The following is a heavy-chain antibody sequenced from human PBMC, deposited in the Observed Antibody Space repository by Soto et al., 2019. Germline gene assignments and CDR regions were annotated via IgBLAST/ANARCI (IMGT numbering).Heavy chain of an antibody. V-gene: IGHV3-23*01. CDR2: ISGSGGST. CDR1: GVTFSSYA. J-gene: IGHJ4*02. D-gene: IGHD5-12*01. CDR3: ATHSINSGYDYYFDY. Sequence: GGSLRLSCAASGVTFSSYAMSWVRQAPGKGLEWVSAISGSGGSTYYADSVKGRFTISRDNSKNTLYLQMNSLRAEDTAVYYCATHSINSGYDYYFDYWGQGTLVTVSS.